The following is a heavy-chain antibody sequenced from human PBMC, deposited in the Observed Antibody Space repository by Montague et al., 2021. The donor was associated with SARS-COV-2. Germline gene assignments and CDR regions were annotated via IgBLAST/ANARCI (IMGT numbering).Heavy chain of an antibody. Sequence: SETLSLTCAVSGGSISSSNWCSWVRQPPGKGLEWIGEIYHSGSTNYNPSLKSRVTISVDKSKNQFSLKLSAVTAADTAVYYCARSRGNLQWPFYYYYGMDVWGKGTRSPSPQ. CDR3: ARSRGNLQWPFYYYYGMDV. J-gene: IGHJ6*04. CDR2: IYHSGST. CDR1: GGSISSSNW. D-gene: IGHD6-19*01. V-gene: IGHV4-4*02.